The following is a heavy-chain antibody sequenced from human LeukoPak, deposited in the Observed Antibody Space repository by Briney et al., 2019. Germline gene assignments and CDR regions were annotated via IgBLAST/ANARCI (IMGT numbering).Heavy chain of an antibody. CDR1: GGSISSYY. CDR2: IYYSGST. J-gene: IGHJ3*02. Sequence: NPSETLSLTCTVSGGSISSYYWSWIRQPPGKGLEWIGYIYYSGSTNYNPSLKSRVTISVDTSKNQFSLKLSSVTAADTAVYYCARGGYSSGWYSLMDAFDIWGQGTMVTVSS. D-gene: IGHD6-19*01. V-gene: IGHV4-59*08. CDR3: ARGGYSSGWYSLMDAFDI.